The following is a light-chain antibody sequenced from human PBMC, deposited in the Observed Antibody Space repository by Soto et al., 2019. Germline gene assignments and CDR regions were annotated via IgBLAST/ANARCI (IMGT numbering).Light chain of an antibody. CDR3: QHYVSSPMYT. CDR2: GAS. Sequence: EIVLTQSPGTLSLSPGERATLSCRASQSVSSTYLTWYQQKPGQAPRLLIYGASSRATGIPDRFSGSGSGTDLTLTISRLGPEDFAVYYCQHYVSSPMYTFGQGTKLEIK. J-gene: IGKJ2*01. V-gene: IGKV3-20*01. CDR1: QSVSSTY.